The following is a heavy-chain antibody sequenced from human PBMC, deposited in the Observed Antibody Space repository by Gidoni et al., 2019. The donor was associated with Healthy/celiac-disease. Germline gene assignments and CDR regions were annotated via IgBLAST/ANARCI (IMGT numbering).Heavy chain of an antibody. Sequence: QVQLVESGGGVVQPGRSLRLSCAASGFTFSSYGMHWVRQAPGKGLEWVAVISYDGSNKYYADSVKGRFTISRDNSKNTLYLQMNSLRAEDTAVYYCAKDGYGDYVALDYWGQGTLVTVSS. V-gene: IGHV3-30*18. D-gene: IGHD4-17*01. J-gene: IGHJ4*02. CDR2: ISYDGSNK. CDR1: GFTFSSYG. CDR3: AKDGYGDYVALDY.